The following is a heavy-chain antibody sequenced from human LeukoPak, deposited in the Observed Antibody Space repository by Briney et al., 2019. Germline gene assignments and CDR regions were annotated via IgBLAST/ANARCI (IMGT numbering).Heavy chain of an antibody. V-gene: IGHV3-21*01. CDR1: GFTFSKYT. D-gene: IGHD3-10*01. CDR3: AKDSAFYYIDV. CDR2: ISTSSSYI. Sequence: KPGGSLRLSCAASGFTFSKYTMNWVRKAPGKGLEWVSSISTSSSYIYYADSVKGRFTISRDNSKNTLYLQMNGLKGDDTAVYYCAKDSAFYYIDVWGKGTTVIISS. J-gene: IGHJ6*03.